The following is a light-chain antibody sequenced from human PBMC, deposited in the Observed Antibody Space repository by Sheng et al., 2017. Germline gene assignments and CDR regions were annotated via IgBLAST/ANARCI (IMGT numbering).Light chain of an antibody. Sequence: DIQMTQFPSSVSASVGDRVTITCRASQGINRWLAWYQQKPMKAPKLLIYAASTTLQGGVPSRFSGSGSGTDFTLTITRLEPEDFAVFYCLHYGASSYTFGPGTKLDVK. CDR1: QGINRW. V-gene: IGKV1-12*01. J-gene: IGKJ3*01. CDR2: AAST. CDR3: LHYGASSYT.